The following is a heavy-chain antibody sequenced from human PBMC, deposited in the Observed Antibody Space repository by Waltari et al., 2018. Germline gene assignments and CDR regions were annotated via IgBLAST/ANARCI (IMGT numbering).Heavy chain of an antibody. CDR1: GGSISSYY. J-gene: IGHJ4*02. CDR3: ARDVDATLDY. V-gene: IGHV4-4*09. Sequence: QVQLQESGPGLVKPSETLSLTCTVSGGSISSYYWSWIRQPPGKGLEWIGYIYTSGSTNYNPSLKSRVTISVDTSKNQFSLKLSSVTAADMAVYYCARDVDATLDYWGQGTLVTVSS. CDR2: IYTSGST.